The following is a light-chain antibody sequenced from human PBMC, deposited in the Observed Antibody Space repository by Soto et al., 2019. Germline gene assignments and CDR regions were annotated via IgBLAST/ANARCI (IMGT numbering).Light chain of an antibody. CDR1: QSVSSS. J-gene: IGKJ3*01. CDR3: QQRSNWPPEGT. CDR2: DAS. V-gene: IGKV3-11*01. Sequence: EIVLTQSPDTLSLSPGERATLSCRASQSVSSSLAWYQQKPGQAPRLLIYDASNRATGIPARFRGSGSGTDFTLTISSLEPEDFAVYYCQQRSNWPPEGTFGPGTKVDIK.